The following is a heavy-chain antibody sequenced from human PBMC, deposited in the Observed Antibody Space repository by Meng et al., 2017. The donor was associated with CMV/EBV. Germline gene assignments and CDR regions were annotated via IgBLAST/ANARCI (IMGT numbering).Heavy chain of an antibody. D-gene: IGHD6-19*01. Sequence: SETLSLTCAVFGGSFSGYYWSWIRQPPGKGLEWIGEINHSGSTNHNLSLKSRVTISVDTSKNQFSLKLSSVTAADTAVYYCARAAGSSSGWYGDDYWGQGTLVTVSS. J-gene: IGHJ4*02. V-gene: IGHV4-34*01. CDR3: ARAAGSSSGWYGDDY. CDR2: INHSGST. CDR1: GGSFSGYY.